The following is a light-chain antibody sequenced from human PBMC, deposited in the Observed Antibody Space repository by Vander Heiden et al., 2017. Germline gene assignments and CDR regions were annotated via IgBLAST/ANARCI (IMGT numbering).Light chain of an antibody. CDR3: QQYGTSPCP. Sequence: NVLTQSPGTLSLSPGERATLSCRASQSVRSNYLAWYQQKPDQSPRLLIYGASSRSTGIPDRFIGSGSATAFTLTIMRLEPADFAVYYCQQYGTSPCPFGQGTKVEIK. V-gene: IGKV3-20*01. J-gene: IGKJ1*01. CDR2: GAS. CDR1: QSVRSNY.